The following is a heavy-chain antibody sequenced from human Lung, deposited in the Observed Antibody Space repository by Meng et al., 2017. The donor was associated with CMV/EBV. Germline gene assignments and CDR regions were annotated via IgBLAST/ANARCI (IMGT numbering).Heavy chain of an antibody. CDR2: IRYDGSNK. J-gene: IGHJ4*02. D-gene: IGHD3-22*01. CDR1: GFTFSSYG. Sequence: LTXAASGFTFSSYGMHWVRQAPGKGLEWVAFIRYDGSNKYYADSVKGRFTISRDNSKNTLYLQMNSLRAEDTAVYYCAKGGDYDSSGEYWGQGTLVTGAS. V-gene: IGHV3-30*02. CDR3: AKGGDYDSSGEY.